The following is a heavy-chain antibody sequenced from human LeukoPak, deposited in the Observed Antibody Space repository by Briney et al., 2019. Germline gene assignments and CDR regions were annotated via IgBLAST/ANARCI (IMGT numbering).Heavy chain of an antibody. V-gene: IGHV5-51*01. CDR2: IYPGDSDT. Sequence: GESLKISCKGSGYSFTGYWIGWVRQMPGKGLEWMGIIYPGDSDTRYSPSFQGQVTISADKSISTAYLQWSSLKASDTAMYYCARHSGSGWYFYYFDYWGQGTLVTVSS. CDR3: ARHSGSGWYFYYFDY. CDR1: GYSFTGYW. J-gene: IGHJ4*02. D-gene: IGHD6-19*01.